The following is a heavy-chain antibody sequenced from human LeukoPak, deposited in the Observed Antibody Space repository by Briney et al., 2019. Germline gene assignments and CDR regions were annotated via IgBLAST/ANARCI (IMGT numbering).Heavy chain of an antibody. Sequence: PGGSLRLSCAASGFTFSSYWMSWVRQAPGKGLEWVANIKQDGSEKYYVDSVKGRFTISRDNAKNSLYLQMNSLRAEDTAVYYCARGMGPALSAEDYWGQGTLVTVSS. CDR3: ARGMGPALSAEDY. D-gene: IGHD2-2*01. CDR2: IKQDGSEK. CDR1: GFTFSSYW. V-gene: IGHV3-7*01. J-gene: IGHJ4*02.